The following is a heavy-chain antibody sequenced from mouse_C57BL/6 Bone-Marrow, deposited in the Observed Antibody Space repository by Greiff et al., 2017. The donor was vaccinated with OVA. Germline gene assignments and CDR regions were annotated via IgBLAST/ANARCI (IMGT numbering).Heavy chain of an antibody. Sequence: CGTVLARPGASVKMSCKTSGYTFTSYWMHWVKQRPGQGLEWIGAIYPGNSDTSYNQKFKGKAKLTAVTSASTAYMELSSLTNEDSAVYYCTRKQLRLRPDYFDYWGQGTTLTVSS. CDR1: GYTFTSYW. D-gene: IGHD3-2*02. V-gene: IGHV1-5*01. J-gene: IGHJ2*01. CDR2: IYPGNSDT. CDR3: TRKQLRLRPDYFDY.